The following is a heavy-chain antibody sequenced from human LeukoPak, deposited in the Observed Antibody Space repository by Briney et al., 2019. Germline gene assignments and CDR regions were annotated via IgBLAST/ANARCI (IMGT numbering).Heavy chain of an antibody. CDR1: GHTFTGYN. D-gene: IGHD3/OR15-3a*01. J-gene: IGHJ4*02. CDR2: INPNSGAT. CDR3: ARVLRGTGDFDY. Sequence: GASVKVSCKPSGHTFTGYNMHWVRQAPGQGLEWMGWINPNSGATKYAQKFQGRVIMTRDTSVSTAYMELSSLTSDDTAVYYCARVLRGTGDFDYWGQGTLVTVSS. V-gene: IGHV1-2*02.